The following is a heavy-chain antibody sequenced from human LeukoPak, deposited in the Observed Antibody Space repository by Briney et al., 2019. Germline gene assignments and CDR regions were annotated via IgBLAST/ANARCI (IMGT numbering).Heavy chain of an antibody. CDR1: GGSISSYY. CDR2: IYYSGST. J-gene: IGHJ5*02. CDR3: ARQTLEFDP. V-gene: IGHV4-59*08. Sequence: PSETLSLTCTVSGGSISSYYWSWIRQPPGKGLEWIGYIYYSGSTNYNPSLKSRVTISVDTSKNQFPLKLSSVTAADTAVYYCARQTLEFDPWGQGTLVTVSS. D-gene: IGHD2/OR15-2a*01.